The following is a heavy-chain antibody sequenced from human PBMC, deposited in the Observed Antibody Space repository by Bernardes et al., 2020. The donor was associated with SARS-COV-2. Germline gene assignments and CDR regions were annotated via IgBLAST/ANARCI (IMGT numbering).Heavy chain of an antibody. D-gene: IGHD3-3*01. J-gene: IGHJ4*02. Sequence: GGSLRLSCSASGFTFRIYAMHWVRQAPGKGLEDVSAICSNGVCTYYADSVKGRFTISRDNSKSTLFLQMSSLRVEDTAIYYCVRQAFYYDLSSGFSVPAGTSLTTGAGGYFDYWGQGTLVTVSS. CDR2: ICSNGVCT. CDR1: GFTFRIYA. V-gene: IGHV3-64D*06. CDR3: VRQAFYYDLSSGFSVPAGTSLTTGAGGYFDY.